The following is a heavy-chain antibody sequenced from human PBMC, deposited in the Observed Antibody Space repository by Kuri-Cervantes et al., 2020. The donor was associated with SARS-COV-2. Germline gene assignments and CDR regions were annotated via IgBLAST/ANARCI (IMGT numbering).Heavy chain of an antibody. CDR3: AKEQTSGYSYGWNYYYYGMDV. J-gene: IGHJ6*02. CDR1: GFTFSSYG. D-gene: IGHD5-18*01. V-gene: IGHV3-30*18. CDR2: ISYDGSNK. Sequence: GESLKISCAASGFTFSSYGMHWVRQAPGKGLEWVAVISYDGSNKYYADSVKGRFTISRNNSKNTLYLQMNSLRAEDTAVYYCAKEQTSGYSYGWNYYYYGMDVWGQGTTVTVSS.